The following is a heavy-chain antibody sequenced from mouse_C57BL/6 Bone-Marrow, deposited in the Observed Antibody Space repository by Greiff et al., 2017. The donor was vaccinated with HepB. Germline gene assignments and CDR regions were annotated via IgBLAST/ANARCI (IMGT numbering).Heavy chain of an antibody. V-gene: IGHV3-6*01. CDR2: ISYDGSN. J-gene: IGHJ4*01. Sequence: EVKLMESGPGLVKPSQSLSLTCSVTGYSITSGYYWNWIRQFPGNKLEWMGYISYDGSNNYNPSLKNRISITRDTSKNQFFLKLNSVTTEDTATYYGARVGMVTTGGVYYAMDYWGQGTSVTVSS. CDR3: ARVGMVTTGGVYYAMDY. CDR1: GYSITSGYY. D-gene: IGHD2-2*01.